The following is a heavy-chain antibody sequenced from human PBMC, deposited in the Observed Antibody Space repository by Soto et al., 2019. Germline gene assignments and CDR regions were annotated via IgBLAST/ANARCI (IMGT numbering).Heavy chain of an antibody. CDR1: GFTFSSYW. Sequence: EVQLVVSGGGLVQPGGSLRLSCAASGFTFSSYWMRWVRQAPGKGLVWVSRINGDGSSTGYADSVKGRFTISRDNAKNTLYLQMNSLRAEDTAVYYCARECDGANSLWGQGTLVTVSS. J-gene: IGHJ4*02. CDR2: INGDGSST. V-gene: IGHV3-74*01. CDR3: ARECDGANSL. D-gene: IGHD4-17*01.